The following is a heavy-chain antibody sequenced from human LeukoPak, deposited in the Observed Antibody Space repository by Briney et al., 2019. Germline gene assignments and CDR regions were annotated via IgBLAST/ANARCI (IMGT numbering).Heavy chain of an antibody. J-gene: IGHJ4*02. Sequence: SVKVSCKASGGTFSSYAISWVRQAPGQGLEWMGRIIPILGIANYAQKFQGRVTITADKSTSTAYMELSSLRPEDTALYYCALLPAVDTAVDSEYWGQGTLVTVSS. V-gene: IGHV1-69*04. D-gene: IGHD5-18*01. CDR2: IIPILGIA. CDR1: GGTFSSYA. CDR3: ALLPAVDTAVDSEY.